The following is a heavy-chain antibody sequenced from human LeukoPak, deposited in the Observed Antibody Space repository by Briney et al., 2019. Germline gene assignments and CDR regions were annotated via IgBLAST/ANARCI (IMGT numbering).Heavy chain of an antibody. CDR2: IYTSGST. V-gene: IGHV4-61*02. CDR1: GGSISSGSYY. Sequence: SETLSLTCTVSGGSISSGSYYWSWIRQPAGKGLEWIGRIYTSGSTNYNPSLKSRVTISVDTSKNQFSLKLSSVTAADTAVYYCARGRSEDYYGMDVWGQGTTVTVSS. CDR3: ARGRSEDYYGMDV. J-gene: IGHJ6*02. D-gene: IGHD5-24*01.